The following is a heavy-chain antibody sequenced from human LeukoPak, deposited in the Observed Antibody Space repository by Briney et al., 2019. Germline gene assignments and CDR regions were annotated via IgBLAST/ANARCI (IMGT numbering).Heavy chain of an antibody. Sequence: ASVKVSCKASGYTFTSYDINWVRQATGQGLEWMGWMNPNSGNTGYAQKFQGRVTMTRNTSISTAYMELSSLRSEDTAVYYCARGLYRVLRYFDWLSGPADYWGQGTLVTVSS. D-gene: IGHD3-9*01. CDR3: ARGLYRVLRYFDWLSGPADY. CDR1: GYTFTSYD. V-gene: IGHV1-8*01. CDR2: MNPNSGNT. J-gene: IGHJ4*02.